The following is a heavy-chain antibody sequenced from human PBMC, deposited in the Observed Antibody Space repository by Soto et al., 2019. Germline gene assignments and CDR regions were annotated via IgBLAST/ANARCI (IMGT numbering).Heavy chain of an antibody. V-gene: IGHV3-23*01. Sequence: EVQLLESGGGLVQPGESLRLSCATSGFTFRNFDMSWVRQAPGKGLEWVATLGHSDEATHYPDSVKGRFSISRDISQNTVYLQMNSLRAEDTALDYCAIEEISGDYRTRDYWGQGTRVTVSS. J-gene: IGHJ4*02. D-gene: IGHD4-17*01. CDR1: GFTFRNFD. CDR2: LGHSDEAT. CDR3: AIEEISGDYRTRDY.